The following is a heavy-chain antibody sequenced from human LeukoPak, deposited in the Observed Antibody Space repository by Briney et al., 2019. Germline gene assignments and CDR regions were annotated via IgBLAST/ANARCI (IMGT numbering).Heavy chain of an antibody. CDR2: ISGSGGST. Sequence: GGSLRLPCAASVFTFSSLAMSWVRHAPGRGLEWVSTISGSGGSTNYADSVKGRFTFSRDNSKNTLYLQMNSLRAEDTAVYYCAKDLPDYGDYVEGYWGQGTLVTVSS. J-gene: IGHJ4*02. CDR1: VFTFSSLA. V-gene: IGHV3-23*01. D-gene: IGHD4-17*01. CDR3: AKDLPDYGDYVEGY.